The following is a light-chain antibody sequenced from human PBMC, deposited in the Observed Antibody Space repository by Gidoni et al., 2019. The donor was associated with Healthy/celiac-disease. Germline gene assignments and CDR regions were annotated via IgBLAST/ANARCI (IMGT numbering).Light chain of an antibody. CDR3: QQYSSYSTT. V-gene: IGKV1-5*03. CDR1: QSISSW. CDR2: KAS. J-gene: IGKJ1*01. Sequence: FQITQSPSTLSASVGDRVTITCRASQSISSWLTWYQQKPGKAPKLLIYKASSLESGVPSRFSGSGSGTEFTLTISSLQPDDFATYYCQQYSSYSTTFGQGTKVEIK.